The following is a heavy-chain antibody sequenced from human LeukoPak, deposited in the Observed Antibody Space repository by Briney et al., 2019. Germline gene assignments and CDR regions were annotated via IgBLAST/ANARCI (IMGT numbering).Heavy chain of an antibody. J-gene: IGHJ5*02. CDR2: INPNSGGT. CDR3: ARNGRDCSSTSCYNWFDP. V-gene: IGHV1-2*02. D-gene: IGHD2-2*01. CDR1: GYTFTGYY. Sequence: GASVKVSCKASGYTFTGYYMHWVRQAPGQGLEWMGWINPNSGGTNYAQKFQGRVTITADKSTSTAYMELSSLRSEDTAVYYCARNGRDCSSTSCYNWFDPWGQGTLVTVSS.